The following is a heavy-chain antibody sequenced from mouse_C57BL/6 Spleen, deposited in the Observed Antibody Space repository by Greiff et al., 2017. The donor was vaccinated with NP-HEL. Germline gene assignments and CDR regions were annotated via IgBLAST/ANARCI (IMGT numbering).Heavy chain of an antibody. V-gene: IGHV1-53*01. Sequence: VQLQQSGTELVKPGASVKLSCKASGYTFTSYWMHWVKQRPGQGLEWIGNINPSNGGTNYNEKFKSKATLTVDKSSSTAYMQLISLTSEASAVYYCARGYGRSLLDYWGQGTTRTVSS. CDR3: ARGYGRSLLDY. J-gene: IGHJ2*01. CDR1: GYTFTSYW. D-gene: IGHD1-1*01. CDR2: INPSNGGT.